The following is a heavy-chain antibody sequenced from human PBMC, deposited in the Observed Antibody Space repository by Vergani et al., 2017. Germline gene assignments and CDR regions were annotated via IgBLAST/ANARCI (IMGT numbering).Heavy chain of an antibody. CDR3: AKAFVLRYFDWLGYCVDV. CDR2: ISWVGGST. D-gene: IGHD3-9*01. CDR1: GFTFDDYT. Sequence: EVQLVESGGVVVQPGGSLRLSCVASGFTFDDYTMHWVRQAPGKGLEWVSLISWVGGSTYYADSVKGRFTISRDNSKNSLYLQMISLRTEDTALYYCAKAFVLRYFDWLGYCVDVWDQGTRATFSS. V-gene: IGHV3-43*01. J-gene: IGHJ6*02.